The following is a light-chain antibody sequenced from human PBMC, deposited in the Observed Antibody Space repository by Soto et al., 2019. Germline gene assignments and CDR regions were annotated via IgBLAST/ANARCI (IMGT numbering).Light chain of an antibody. J-gene: IGKJ1*01. CDR2: DAS. Sequence: DIQMTPSPSTLSASVGDRVTITCRASQSISSWLAWYQQKPGKAPKLLIYDASSLESGVPSRFSGSGSGTEFALTISSLHPNDFANYYCQQYNSYSTWTFGQGTKVDIK. CDR3: QQYNSYSTWT. CDR1: QSISSW. V-gene: IGKV1-5*01.